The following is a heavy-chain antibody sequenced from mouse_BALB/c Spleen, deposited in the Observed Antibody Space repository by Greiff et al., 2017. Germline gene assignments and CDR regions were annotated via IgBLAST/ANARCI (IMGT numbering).Heavy chain of an antibody. CDR3: ARDNRAMDY. V-gene: IGHV2-9*02. CDR2: IWAGGNT. Sequence: QVQLQQSGPGLVAPSQSLSITCTVSGFSLTSYGVHWVRQPPGKGLEWLGVIWAGGNTNYNSALMSRLSISKDNSKSQIFLKMSSLQTDDTAMYYCARDNRAMDYWGQGTSVTVSS. CDR1: GFSLTSYG. J-gene: IGHJ4*01.